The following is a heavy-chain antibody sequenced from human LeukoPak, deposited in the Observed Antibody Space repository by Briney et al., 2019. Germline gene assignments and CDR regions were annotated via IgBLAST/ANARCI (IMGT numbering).Heavy chain of an antibody. CDR2: IYRSGST. Sequence: SETLSLTCTVSGYSISSGYYWGWIRQPPGKGLEWIGSIYRSGSTYYNPSLKSRVTISVDTSKNQFSLKLSSVTAADTAVYYCARDFPMVVVVNAFDIWGQGTMVTVSS. CDR1: GYSISSGYY. D-gene: IGHD3-22*01. V-gene: IGHV4-38-2*02. CDR3: ARDFPMVVVVNAFDI. J-gene: IGHJ3*02.